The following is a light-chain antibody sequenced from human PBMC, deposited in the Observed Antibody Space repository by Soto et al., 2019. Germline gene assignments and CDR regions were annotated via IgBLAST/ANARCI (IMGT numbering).Light chain of an antibody. CDR3: QQCGGSPLFS. CDR1: ESVTSSC. V-gene: IGKV3-20*01. J-gene: IGKJ3*01. Sequence: EIVLTQSPDTLSLSPGERATLSCTASESVTSSCLAWYQRKAGQAPRLLIHTTSTRATDIPDRFSGSGSGTDFTLTISRLESEDFAVYYCQQCGGSPLFSFGPGTRVDI. CDR2: TTS.